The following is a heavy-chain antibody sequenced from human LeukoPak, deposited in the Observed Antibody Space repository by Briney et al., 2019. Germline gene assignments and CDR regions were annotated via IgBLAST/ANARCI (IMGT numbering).Heavy chain of an antibody. D-gene: IGHD2-2*01. CDR3: ARIVVVPAADNWFDP. V-gene: IGHV4-38-2*02. J-gene: IGHJ5*02. Sequence: SETLSLTCTVSVYSISSGYYWGWIRQPPGKGLEWIGSIYHSGSTYYNPSLKSRVTISVDTSKNQFSLKLSSVTAADTAVYYCARIVVVPAADNWFDPWGQGTLVTVSS. CDR1: VYSISSGYY. CDR2: IYHSGST.